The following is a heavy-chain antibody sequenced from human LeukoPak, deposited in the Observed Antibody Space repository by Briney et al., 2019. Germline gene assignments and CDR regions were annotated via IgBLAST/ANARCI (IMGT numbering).Heavy chain of an antibody. CDR1: GYTFTGYY. V-gene: IGHV1-46*01. D-gene: IGHD3-9*01. CDR3: ARVRREVVLRYSPGHFPFDY. Sequence: ASVKVSCKASGYTFTGYYMHWVRQAPGQGLEWMGIINPSGGSTSYAQKFQGRVTMTRDTSTSTVYMELSSLRSEDTAVYYCARVRREVVLRYSPGHFPFDYWGQGTLVTVSS. J-gene: IGHJ4*02. CDR2: INPSGGST.